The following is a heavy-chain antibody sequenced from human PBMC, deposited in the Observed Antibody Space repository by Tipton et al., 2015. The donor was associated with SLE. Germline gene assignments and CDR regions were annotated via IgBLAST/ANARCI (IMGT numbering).Heavy chain of an antibody. D-gene: IGHD2-15*01. J-gene: IGHJ3*01. CDR1: GGSISSSSYY. V-gene: IGHV4-39*07. Sequence: TLSLTCTVSGGSISSSSYYWGWIRQPPGKGLEWIGSIYYSGSTNYNPSLKSRVPISVDTSKNQFSMNLNSVTAADTAVYYCAGVGGGGRRHYAFGLWGPGTMVPVSS. CDR2: IYYSGST. CDR3: AGVGGGGRRHYAFGL.